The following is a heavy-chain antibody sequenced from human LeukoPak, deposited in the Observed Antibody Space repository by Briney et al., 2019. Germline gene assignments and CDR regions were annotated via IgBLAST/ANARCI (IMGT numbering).Heavy chain of an antibody. J-gene: IGHJ4*02. CDR3: AKDRAYSGTYYGLFDY. Sequence: GGSLRLSCAASGFTFSSYGMHWVRQAPGKGLEWVAFIRYDGSNKYYADSVKGRFTISRDNSKNTLYLQMNSLRAEDTAVYYCAKDRAYSGTYYGLFDYWGQGTLVTVSS. D-gene: IGHD1-26*01. V-gene: IGHV3-30*02. CDR1: GFTFSSYG. CDR2: IRYDGSNK.